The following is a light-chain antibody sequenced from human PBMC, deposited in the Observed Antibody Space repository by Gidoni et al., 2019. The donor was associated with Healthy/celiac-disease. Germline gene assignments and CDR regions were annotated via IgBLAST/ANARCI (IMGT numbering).Light chain of an antibody. CDR2: AAS. CDR3: QQSYSTLEYT. CDR1: QSISSY. J-gene: IGKJ2*01. V-gene: IGKV1-39*01. Sequence: DIQMPQSPSSLSASVGDRVTITCRASQSISSYLNWYQQKPGKAPKLLIYAASSLQSGVPSRFSGSGSGTDFTLTISSLQPEDFATYYCQQSYSTLEYTFGQGTKLEIK.